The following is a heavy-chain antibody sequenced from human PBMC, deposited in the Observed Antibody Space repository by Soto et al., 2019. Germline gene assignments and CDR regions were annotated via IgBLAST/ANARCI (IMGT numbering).Heavy chain of an antibody. CDR1: GGSINRYY. CDR2: IYHSGYT. J-gene: IGHJ4*02. Sequence: SGTLSLTWTVSGGSINRYYGRWVRPPAGKGLEWIGRIYHSGYTNPNSSLKSRLTMSVDTSKNQFFLRLSSVTAADTAVYYCARVAGAKFDFWGQGILVTVSS. V-gene: IGHV4-4*07. CDR3: ARVAGAKFDF. D-gene: IGHD1-26*01.